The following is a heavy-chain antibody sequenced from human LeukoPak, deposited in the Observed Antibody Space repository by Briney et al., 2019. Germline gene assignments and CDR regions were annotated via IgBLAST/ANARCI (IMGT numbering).Heavy chain of an antibody. CDR3: ARDRGYSSFDY. Sequence: GSLRLSCAASGFTFSSYAMSWVRQAPGKGLEWVSAISGSGGNTYYADSVKGRFTISRDNSKNTLYLQMNSLRAEDTAVYYCARDRGYSSFDYWGQGTLVTVSS. J-gene: IGHJ4*02. D-gene: IGHD6-19*01. V-gene: IGHV3-23*01. CDR2: ISGSGGNT. CDR1: GFTFSSYA.